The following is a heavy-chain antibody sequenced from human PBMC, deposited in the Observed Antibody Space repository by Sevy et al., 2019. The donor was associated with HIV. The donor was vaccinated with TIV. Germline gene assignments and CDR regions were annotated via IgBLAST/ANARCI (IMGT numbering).Heavy chain of an antibody. V-gene: IGHV4-30-4*01. CDR1: GGSVSSSDYY. J-gene: IGHJ4*02. CDR3: ASKRGYSSGPFDY. D-gene: IGHD5-18*01. CDR2: IYYSGGT. Sequence: SETLSLTCTVSGGSVSSSDYYWSWIRQPPGKGLQWVGYIYYSGGTYYNPFLNSRVSMSVDTSKHQFSLKLSSVTAADTAGYYCASKRGYSSGPFDYWGQGTLVTVSS.